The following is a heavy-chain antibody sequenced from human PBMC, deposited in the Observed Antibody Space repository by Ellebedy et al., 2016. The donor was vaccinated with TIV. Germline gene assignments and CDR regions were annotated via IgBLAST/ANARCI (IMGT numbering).Heavy chain of an antibody. CDR1: GFTFSSYW. V-gene: IGHV3-7*01. CDR3: ARRYFDL. Sequence: GESLKISCAASGFTFSSYWMLWVRQAPGKGLEWVANIKQDGSEKHYVDSVRGRFTISRDNAKNSLYLQMNSLRAEDTAVYYCARRYFDLWGRGTLVTVSS. CDR2: IKQDGSEK. J-gene: IGHJ2*01.